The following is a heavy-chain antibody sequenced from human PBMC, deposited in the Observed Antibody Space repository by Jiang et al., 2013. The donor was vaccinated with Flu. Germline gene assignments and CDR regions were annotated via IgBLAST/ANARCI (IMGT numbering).Heavy chain of an antibody. D-gene: IGHD1-26*01. CDR3: AREPMGATGYYYGMDV. J-gene: IGHJ6*02. CDR2: IIPILGIA. CDR1: GYTFTSYD. Sequence: SGAEVKKPGASVKVSCKASGYTFTSYDINWVRQAPGQGLEWMGRIIPILGIANYAQKFQGRVTITADKSTSTAYMELSSLRSEDTAVYYCAREPMGATGYYYGMDVWGQGTTVTVSS. V-gene: IGHV1-69*04.